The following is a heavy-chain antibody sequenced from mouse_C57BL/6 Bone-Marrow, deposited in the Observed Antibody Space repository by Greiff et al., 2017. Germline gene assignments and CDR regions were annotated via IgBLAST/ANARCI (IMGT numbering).Heavy chain of an antibody. V-gene: IGHV1-61*01. CDR3: ARGEDYSDY. CDR2: IYPSNSGT. J-gene: IGHJ2*01. Sequence: VQLQQPGAELVRPGSSVKLSCKASGYTFTSYWMDWVKQRPGQGLEWIGNIYPSNSGTHYNQKFKDKATVTVDKSSSTAYMQLSSLTSEDSAVYYCARGEDYSDYWGQGTTLTVSS. CDR1: GYTFTSYW.